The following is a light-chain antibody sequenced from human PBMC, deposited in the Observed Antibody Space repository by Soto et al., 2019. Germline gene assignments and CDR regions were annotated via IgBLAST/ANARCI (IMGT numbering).Light chain of an antibody. J-gene: IGKJ5*01. CDR1: QAISSN. CDR3: QQYGSSPRT. V-gene: IGKV3D-15*01. Sequence: EIVMTQSPATLSVSRGERATLSCRANQAISSNVAWYQHKPGQAPRLLIYDASNRATGIPARFSGSGSGTDFTLTISSLEPEDFAVYYCQQYGSSPRTFGQGTRLEIK. CDR2: DAS.